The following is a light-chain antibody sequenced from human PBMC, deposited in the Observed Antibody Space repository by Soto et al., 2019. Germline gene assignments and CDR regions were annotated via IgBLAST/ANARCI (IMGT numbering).Light chain of an antibody. CDR3: LKYNSYPPT. CDR2: AAS. CDR1: QDIRSD. Sequence: DIQMTQSPSSLSASVGDRVTITCRASQDIRSDLGWYQQKPGKAPKRLIYAASSLQSGVPSRFSGSGSGTEFTLTISTLQPEDFATYYCLKYNSYPPTFGGGTKVEIK. V-gene: IGKV1-17*01. J-gene: IGKJ4*01.